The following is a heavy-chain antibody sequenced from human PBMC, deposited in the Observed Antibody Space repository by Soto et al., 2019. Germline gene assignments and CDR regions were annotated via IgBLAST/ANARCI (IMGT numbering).Heavy chain of an antibody. D-gene: IGHD6-6*01. CDR1: GGTFSSYA. CDR2: IIPIFGTA. CDR3: ARDVRIEYSSSYGMDV. J-gene: IGHJ6*02. Sequence: QVQLVQSGAEVKKPGSSVKVSCKASGGTFSSYAISWVRQAPGQGLEWMGGIIPIFGTANYAQKFQGRVTITADESTSTAYMELSSLRSEDTAMYYCARDVRIEYSSSYGMDVWGQGTTVTVSS. V-gene: IGHV1-69*01.